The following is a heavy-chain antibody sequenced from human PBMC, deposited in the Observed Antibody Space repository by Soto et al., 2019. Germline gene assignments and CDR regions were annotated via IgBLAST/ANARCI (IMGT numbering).Heavy chain of an antibody. CDR1: GCTFSSYS. CDR3: EKKVNSVQGSQYFDY. CDR2: FRTGGDYGTT. D-gene: IGHD3-10*01. Sequence: GSLRLAGPASGCTFSSYSMSWVRQAPGKGLEWVSVFRTGGDYGTTYYADSVKGRFTISRCNSKNTFFLQMNSLRAEDTATYDCEKKVNSVQGSQYFDYWGQGTLVTVYS. J-gene: IGHJ4*02. V-gene: IGHV3-23*01.